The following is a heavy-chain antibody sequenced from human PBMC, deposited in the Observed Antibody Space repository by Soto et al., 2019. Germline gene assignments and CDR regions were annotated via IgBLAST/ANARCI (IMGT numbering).Heavy chain of an antibody. CDR2: IYYSGST. CDR3: ARNFKGMVYAITPPYYYGMDV. V-gene: IGHV4-59*01. CDR1: GGSISSYY. D-gene: IGHD2-8*01. J-gene: IGHJ6*02. Sequence: LSLTCTVSGGSISSYYWSWIRQPPGKGLEWIGYIYYSGSTNYNPSLKSRVTISVDTSKNQFSLKLSSVTAADTAVYYCARNFKGMVYAITPPYYYGMDVWGQGTTATVSS.